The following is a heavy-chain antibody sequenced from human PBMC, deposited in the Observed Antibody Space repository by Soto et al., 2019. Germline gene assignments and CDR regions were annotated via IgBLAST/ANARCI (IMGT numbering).Heavy chain of an antibody. CDR2: IWYDGSNK. Sequence: GGSLRLSCAASGFTFSSYGMHWVRQAPGKGLEWVAVIWYDGSNKYYADSVKGRFTISRDNSKNTLYLQMNSLRAEDTAVYYCARVWSTEHDAFDIWGQGTMVTVSS. V-gene: IGHV3-33*01. J-gene: IGHJ3*02. D-gene: IGHD3-10*01. CDR3: ARVWSTEHDAFDI. CDR1: GFTFSSYG.